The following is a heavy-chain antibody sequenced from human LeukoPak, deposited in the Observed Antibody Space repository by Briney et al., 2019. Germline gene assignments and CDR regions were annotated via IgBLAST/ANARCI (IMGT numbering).Heavy chain of an antibody. CDR2: INPNSGGT. D-gene: IGHD6-19*01. CDR1: GYTFTGYY. CDR3: ARAPWNMAVAGGALGY. Sequence: ASVKVCCKASGYTFTGYYMHWVRQAPGQGLEWMGWINPNSGGTNYAQKFQGRVTMTRDTSISTAYMELSRLRSDDTAVYYCARAPWNMAVAGGALGYWGQGTLVTVSS. J-gene: IGHJ4*02. V-gene: IGHV1-2*02.